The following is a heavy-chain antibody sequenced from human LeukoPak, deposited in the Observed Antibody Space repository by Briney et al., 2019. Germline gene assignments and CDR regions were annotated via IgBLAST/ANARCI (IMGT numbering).Heavy chain of an antibody. J-gene: IGHJ6*04. CDR2: IIPIFGTA. CDR1: GGTFGSYA. Sequence: ASVKVSCKASGGTFGSYAISWVRQAPGQGLEWMGGIIPIFGTANYAQTFQGRVTITADKSTSTAYMELSSLRSEDTAVYYCARAIVPAIRFYYYYYGMDVWGKGTTVTVSS. D-gene: IGHD2-2*01. CDR3: ARAIVPAIRFYYYYYGMDV. V-gene: IGHV1-69*06.